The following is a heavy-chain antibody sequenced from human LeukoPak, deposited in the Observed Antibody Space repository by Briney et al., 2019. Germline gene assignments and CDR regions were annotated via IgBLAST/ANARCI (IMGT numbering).Heavy chain of an antibody. V-gene: IGHV4-30-4*07. J-gene: IGHJ4*02. Sequence: SATLSLTCAVSGGSISSSTYSWSWTRQPPGKGLEWIGYIYYSGTTYYNPSLKSRVTISVDTSKNQFSLKLSSVTAADTAVYYCARHYYYYGSGTYFDYWGQGTLVTVSS. CDR2: IYYSGTT. D-gene: IGHD3-10*01. CDR1: GGSISSSTYS. CDR3: ARHYYYYGSGTYFDY.